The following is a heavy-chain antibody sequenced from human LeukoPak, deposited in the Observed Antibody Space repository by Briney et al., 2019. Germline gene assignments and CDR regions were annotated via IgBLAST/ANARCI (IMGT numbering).Heavy chain of an antibody. CDR3: ATLTIFGATDYYYYGMDV. Sequence: GGSLRLSCAASGFNFNYYAMNWVRQAPGKGLEWVSGISGSGGSTYYADSVKGRFTISRDNSKNTLYLQMNSLRAEDTAVYYCATLTIFGATDYYYYGMDVWGQGTTVTVSS. D-gene: IGHD3-3*01. V-gene: IGHV3-23*01. J-gene: IGHJ6*02. CDR1: GFNFNYYA. CDR2: ISGSGGST.